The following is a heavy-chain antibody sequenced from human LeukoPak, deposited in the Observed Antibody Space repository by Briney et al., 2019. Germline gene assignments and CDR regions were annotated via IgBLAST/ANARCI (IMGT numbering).Heavy chain of an antibody. CDR2: ISAYNGNT. CDR3: ARRLTIGSFDAFDI. D-gene: IGHD3-9*01. V-gene: IGHV1-18*01. CDR1: GYTFTSYG. J-gene: IGHJ3*02. Sequence: SVKVSCKASGYTFTSYGISWVRQAPGQGLEWMGWISAYNGNTNYAQKLQGRVTMTTDTSTSTVYMELSSLRSEDTAVYYCARRLTIGSFDAFDIWGQGTMVTVSS.